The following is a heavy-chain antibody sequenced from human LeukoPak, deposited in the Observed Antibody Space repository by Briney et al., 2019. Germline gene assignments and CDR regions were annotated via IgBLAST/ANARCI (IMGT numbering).Heavy chain of an antibody. Sequence: GESLKISCKGSGYSFTSYWIGWVRQAPGQGPEWMGWISPYNDNTNYAQKLQGRATLTTDTSTSTAYMELRSLRSDDTAVYYCARHFYGSGTYYHFDYWGQGTLVTVSS. J-gene: IGHJ4*02. CDR2: ISPYNDNT. D-gene: IGHD3-10*01. V-gene: IGHV1-18*04. CDR3: ARHFYGSGTYYHFDY. CDR1: GYSFTSYW.